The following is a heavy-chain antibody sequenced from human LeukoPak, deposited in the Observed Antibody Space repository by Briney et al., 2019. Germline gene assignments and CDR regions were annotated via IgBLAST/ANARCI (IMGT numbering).Heavy chain of an antibody. V-gene: IGHV3-48*03. CDR3: ARDGVDIVATIYYYYYYMDV. Sequence: GGSLRLSCAASGFTFSSYEMNWVRQAPGKGLEWVSYISSSGSTIYYADSVKGRFTISRDNAKNSLYLQMNSLRAEDTAVYYCARDGVDIVATIYYYYYYMDVWGKGTTVTVSS. D-gene: IGHD5-12*01. CDR2: ISSSGSTI. CDR1: GFTFSSYE. J-gene: IGHJ6*03.